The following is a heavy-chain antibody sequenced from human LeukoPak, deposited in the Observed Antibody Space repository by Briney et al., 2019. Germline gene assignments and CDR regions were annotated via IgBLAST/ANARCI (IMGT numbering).Heavy chain of an antibody. J-gene: IGHJ4*02. D-gene: IGHD2-8*01. CDR1: GGSLSGYY. CDR2: INTSGST. V-gene: IGHV4-34*01. Sequence: SETLSLTCAVYGGSLSGYYWNWIRQPPGKGLERIGEINTSGSTNCNPSLKSRVTMSLDTSKNQFSLKLNSVTAADTAVYYCARGLKPYCSNGVCYTGDYWGQGTLVTVSS. CDR3: ARGLKPYCSNGVCYTGDY.